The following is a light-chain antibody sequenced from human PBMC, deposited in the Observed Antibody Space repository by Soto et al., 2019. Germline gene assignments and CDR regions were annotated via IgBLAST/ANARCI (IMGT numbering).Light chain of an antibody. CDR1: QSVSTY. Sequence: EIVLTQSPATLALSPGERATLSCRASQSVSTYLAWYQQKAGQAPKLLIYDASNRATSIPARFSGSGSGTDFTLTISSLQPEDFAVYYCQQSHDWLTFGGGTKVEIK. V-gene: IGKV3-11*01. CDR3: QQSHDWLT. CDR2: DAS. J-gene: IGKJ4*01.